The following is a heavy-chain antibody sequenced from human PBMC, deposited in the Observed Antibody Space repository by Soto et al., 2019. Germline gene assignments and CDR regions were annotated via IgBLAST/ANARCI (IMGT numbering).Heavy chain of an antibody. CDR3: ARQWQQLGIRDAFDI. CDR2: IIPIFGTA. D-gene: IGHD6-13*01. V-gene: IGHV1-69*13. Sequence: GASVKVSCKASGGTFSSYAISWVRQAPGQGLEWMGGIIPIFGTANYAQKFQGRVTITADESTSTAYMELSSLRSEDTAVYYCARQWQQLGIRDAFDIWGKGTMVTVAS. J-gene: IGHJ3*02. CDR1: GGTFSSYA.